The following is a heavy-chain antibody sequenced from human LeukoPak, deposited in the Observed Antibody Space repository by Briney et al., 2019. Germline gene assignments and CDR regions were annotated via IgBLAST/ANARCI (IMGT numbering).Heavy chain of an antibody. J-gene: IGHJ3*02. CDR1: GYSGIGLS. V-gene: IGHV1-24*01. CDR3: ATHTISGVVTYASLI. CDR2: FDPEDGET. D-gene: IGHD3-3*01. Sequence: ASVKVSCKLSGYSGIGLSMHWVRQAPGKGLEWMGGFDPEDGETKYAQKFQGRVTMTEDTSTDTAYMELSRLTSEDTAVYYCATHTISGVVTYASLIWGRGTLVTVSS.